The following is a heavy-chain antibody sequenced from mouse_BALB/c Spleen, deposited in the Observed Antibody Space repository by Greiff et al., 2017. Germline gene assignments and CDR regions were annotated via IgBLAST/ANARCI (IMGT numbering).Heavy chain of an antibody. Sequence: QVQLQQPGAELVKPGASVKLSCKASGYTFTSYYMYWVKQRPGQGLEWIGEINPSNGGTNFNEKFKSKATLTVDKSSSTAYMQLSSLTSEDSAVYYCTRGGYGNYYAMDYWGQGTSVTVSS. CDR3: TRGGYGNYYAMDY. CDR1: GYTFTSYY. CDR2: INPSNGGT. J-gene: IGHJ4*01. V-gene: IGHV1S81*02. D-gene: IGHD2-1*01.